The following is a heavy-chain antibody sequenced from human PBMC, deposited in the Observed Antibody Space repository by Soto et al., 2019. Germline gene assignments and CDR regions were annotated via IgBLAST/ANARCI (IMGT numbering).Heavy chain of an antibody. Sequence: SVKVSCKASGGTFSSYAISWVRQAPGQGLEWMGGIIPIFGTANYAQKFQGRVTITADESTSTAYMELSSLRSEDTAVYYCGGNSGYYYYGMDVWGQGTTVTVSS. CDR3: GGNSGYYYYGMDV. CDR1: GGTFSSYA. D-gene: IGHD2-21*02. J-gene: IGHJ6*02. V-gene: IGHV1-69*13. CDR2: IIPIFGTA.